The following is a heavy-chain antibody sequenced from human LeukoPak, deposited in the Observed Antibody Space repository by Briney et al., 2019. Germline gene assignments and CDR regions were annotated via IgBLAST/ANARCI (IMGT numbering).Heavy chain of an antibody. CDR3: ARTITIRGLIFDY. D-gene: IGHD3-10*01. V-gene: IGHV4-61*02. CDR1: GGSISSGSYY. Sequence: PSQTLSLTCTVSGGSISSGSYYWSWIRQPAGKGLEWIGRIYTSGSTNYNPSLKSRVTISVDTSKNQFSLNLSSVTAADTAVYYCARTITIRGLIFDYWGQGTLVTVSS. CDR2: IYTSGST. J-gene: IGHJ4*02.